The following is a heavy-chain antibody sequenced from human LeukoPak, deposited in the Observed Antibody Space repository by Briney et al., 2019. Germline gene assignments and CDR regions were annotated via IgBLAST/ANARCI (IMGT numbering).Heavy chain of an antibody. CDR1: GFTFSTYN. J-gene: IGHJ6*03. CDR2: ISSSSSLI. V-gene: IGHV3-48*01. CDR3: ARDGNRDGDMDV. D-gene: IGHD1-1*01. Sequence: GGSLRLSCAASGFTFSTYNMNWVRQAPGKGLEWVAYISSSSSLIYYAGSVKGRFTVSRDSAKRSLYLQMNSLRAEDTAVYYCARDGNRDGDMDVWGKGTTVTVSS.